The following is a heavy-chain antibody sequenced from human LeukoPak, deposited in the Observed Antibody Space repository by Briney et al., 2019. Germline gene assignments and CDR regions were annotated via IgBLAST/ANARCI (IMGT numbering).Heavy chain of an antibody. CDR2: IKQDGSEK. CDR3: ARDGDYGLLDY. Sequence: GGSLRLSCAASGFTFSSYWMSWVRQAPGKGLEWVANIKQDGSEKYYVGSVKGRFTISRDNAKNSLYLQMNSLRAEDTAVYYCARDGDYGLLDYWGQGTLVTVSS. D-gene: IGHD4-17*01. CDR1: GFTFSSYW. J-gene: IGHJ4*02. V-gene: IGHV3-7*01.